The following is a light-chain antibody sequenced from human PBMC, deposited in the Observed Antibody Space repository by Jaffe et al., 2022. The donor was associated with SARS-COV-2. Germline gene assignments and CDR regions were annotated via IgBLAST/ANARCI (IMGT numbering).Light chain of an antibody. CDR3: QQYGSSPYT. V-gene: IGKV3-20*01. CDR2: GTS. CDR1: QSVSVSN. J-gene: IGKJ2*01. Sequence: EIVLTQSPDTLSLSPGERATLSCRASQSVSVSNLAWYQQKSGQAPRLVIAGTSNRATDIPDRFSGSGSGTDFTLTITRLEPEDFAVYFCQQYGSSPYTFGQGTKLEIK.